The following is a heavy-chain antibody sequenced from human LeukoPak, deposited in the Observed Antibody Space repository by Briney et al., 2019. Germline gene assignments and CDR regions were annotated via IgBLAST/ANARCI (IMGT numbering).Heavy chain of an antibody. Sequence: SETLSLTCTVSGGSVSSYYWSWIRQPPGKGLEWIGYIYYSGSTNYTPSLKSRVTISVDTSKNQFSLKLSSVTAADTAVYYCARQYSGVFGVGGKGPTVTVSS. J-gene: IGHJ6*03. CDR1: GGSVSSYY. CDR3: ARQYSGVFGV. CDR2: IYYSGST. D-gene: IGHD3-3*01. V-gene: IGHV4-59*08.